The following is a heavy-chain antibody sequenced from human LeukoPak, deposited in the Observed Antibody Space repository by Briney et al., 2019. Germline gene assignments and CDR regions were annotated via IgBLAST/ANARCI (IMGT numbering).Heavy chain of an antibody. CDR2: LYSDGST. J-gene: IGHJ4*02. D-gene: IGHD3-10*01. CDR1: GFTVSSNY. Sequence: TGGSLRLSCAASGFTVSSNYMSWVRQAPGEGLGWVSVLYSDGSTYYADSVKGRFTISGDNSKNTLYLQMHSLRAEDTAVYYCASGTTMVQGVIFAYWGQGTLVTVSS. CDR3: ASGTTMVQGVIFAY. V-gene: IGHV3-53*01.